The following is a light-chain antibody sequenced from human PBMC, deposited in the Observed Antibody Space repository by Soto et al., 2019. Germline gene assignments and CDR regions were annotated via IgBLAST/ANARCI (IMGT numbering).Light chain of an antibody. CDR1: QNVNIN. CDR3: HQYNNWPPWT. CDR2: GAS. V-gene: IGKV3-15*01. J-gene: IGKJ1*01. Sequence: EVVMTQSPATLSVSPGERTTLSCRASQNVNINLAWFQQKPGQAPSLLIYGASTRAPGIPDRFSGSGSGTEFTLTISSLQSEDFAVYYCHQYNNWPPWTFGPRDQAGNQT.